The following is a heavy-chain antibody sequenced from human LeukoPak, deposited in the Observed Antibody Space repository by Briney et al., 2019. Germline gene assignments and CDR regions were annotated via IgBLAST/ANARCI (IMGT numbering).Heavy chain of an antibody. CDR1: GGSISSSNW. V-gene: IGHV4-4*02. CDR2: IYHSGST. D-gene: IGHD3-9*01. CDR3: ASPGSGYDILTGAPRGFDY. J-gene: IGHJ4*02. Sequence: SETLSLTCAVSGGSISSSNWWSWVRQPPGKGLEWIGEIYHSGSTNYNPSLKSRVTISVDTSKNQFSLKLSSVTAADTAVYYCASPGSGYDILTGAPRGFDYWGQGTLVTVSS.